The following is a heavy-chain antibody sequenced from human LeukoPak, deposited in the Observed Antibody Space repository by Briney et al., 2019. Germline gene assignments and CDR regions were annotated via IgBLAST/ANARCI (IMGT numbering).Heavy chain of an antibody. CDR3: AVGYRGANTFDD. CDR1: GFTVSSNY. J-gene: IGHJ4*02. V-gene: IGHV3-53*01. CDR2: IYIVGTT. Sequence: GGSLRLSCAASGFTVSSNYMSWVRQAPGRGLEWVSVIYIVGTTYYADFVKGRFTISRDNSKNTVSLQMNSLRAEDTAVYYCAVGYRGANTFDDWGQGTLVTVSS. D-gene: IGHD2-2*03.